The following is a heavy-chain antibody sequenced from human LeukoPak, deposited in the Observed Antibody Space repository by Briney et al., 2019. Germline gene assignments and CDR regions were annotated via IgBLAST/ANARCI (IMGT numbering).Heavy chain of an antibody. J-gene: IGHJ4*02. CDR1: GGSFSGYY. CDR3: ARVAGVYDYVWGSYRYRALGY. D-gene: IGHD3-16*02. Sequence: SETLSLTCAVYGGSFSGYYWSWIRQPPGKGLEWIGEINHSGSTNYNPSLKSRVTISVDTSKNQFSLKLSSVTAADTAVYYCARVAGVYDYVWGSYRYRALGYWGQGTLVTVSS. V-gene: IGHV4-34*01. CDR2: INHSGST.